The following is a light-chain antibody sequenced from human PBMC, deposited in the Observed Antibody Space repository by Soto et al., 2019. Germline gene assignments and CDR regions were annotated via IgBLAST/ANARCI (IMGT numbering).Light chain of an antibody. CDR2: DAS. CDR3: QQYNSYVWT. V-gene: IGKV1-5*01. J-gene: IGKJ1*01. CDR1: QSISSW. Sequence: DIQMTQSPSTLSASVGDRVTITCRASQSISSWLAWYQQKPGKAPKLLIYDASSLESGVPSRFSGSGSVTEFTLTISSLQPDDFATYYCQQYNSYVWTCCQGNKVQIK.